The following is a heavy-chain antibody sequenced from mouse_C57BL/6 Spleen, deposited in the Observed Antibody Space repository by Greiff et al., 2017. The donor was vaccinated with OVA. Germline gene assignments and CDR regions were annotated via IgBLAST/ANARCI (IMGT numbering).Heavy chain of an antibody. D-gene: IGHD2-3*01. CDR3: ARDGGYYLYFDY. V-gene: IGHV3-6*01. CDR1: GYSITSGYY. J-gene: IGHJ2*01. Sequence: EVQRVESGPGLVKPSQSLSLTCSVTGYSITSGYYWNWIRQFPGNKLEWMGYISYDGSNNYNPSLKNRISITRDTSKNQFFLKLNSVTTEDTATYYCARDGGYYLYFDYWGQGTTLTVSS. CDR2: ISYDGSN.